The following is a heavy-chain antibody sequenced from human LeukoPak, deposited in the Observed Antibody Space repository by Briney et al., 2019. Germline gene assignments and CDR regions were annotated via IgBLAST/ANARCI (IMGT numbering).Heavy chain of an antibody. J-gene: IGHJ4*02. CDR2: IGTAGDT. CDR1: GFTFSSYD. D-gene: IGHD6-19*01. CDR3: AKGPGIAVAAHFDY. V-gene: IGHV3-13*01. Sequence: PGGSLRLSCAASGFTFSSYDMHWVRHATGKGLEWVSAIGTAGDTYYPGSVKGRFTISRENAKNSLYLQMNSLRAEDTAVYYCAKGPGIAVAAHFDYWGQGTLVTVSS.